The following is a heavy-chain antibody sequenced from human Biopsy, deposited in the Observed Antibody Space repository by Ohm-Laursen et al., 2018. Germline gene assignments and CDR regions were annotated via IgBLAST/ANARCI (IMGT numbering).Heavy chain of an antibody. Sequence: GTLSLTCIVSGASISDYYCVWIRQPAGKGLEWIGLIFTSGSTTYNPSLRSRFTMSFDTTKTQFTQNLSSVTAADTAMYYCAKGYTDYSDSSGFSYYFRYWGQGTLVTVSS. J-gene: IGHJ4*02. CDR2: IFTSGST. D-gene: IGHD3-22*01. CDR3: AKGYTDYSDSSGFSYYFRY. V-gene: IGHV4-4*07. CDR1: GASISDYY.